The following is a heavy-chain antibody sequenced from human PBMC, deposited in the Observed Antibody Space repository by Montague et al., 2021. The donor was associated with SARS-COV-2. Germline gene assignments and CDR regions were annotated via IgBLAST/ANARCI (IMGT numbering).Heavy chain of an antibody. CDR3: ARDDYVWGSYRYGHYNWFDP. D-gene: IGHD3-16*02. Sequence: SLSLSLSASGFTFSSYSMNWVRQAPGKGLEWVSSISSSSSYKHYADSVKGRFTISRDNAKNSLYLQMNSLRAEDTAVYYCARDDYVWGSYRYGHYNWFDPWGQGTLVTVSS. CDR1: GFTFSSYS. J-gene: IGHJ5*02. V-gene: IGHV3-21*01. CDR2: ISSSSSYK.